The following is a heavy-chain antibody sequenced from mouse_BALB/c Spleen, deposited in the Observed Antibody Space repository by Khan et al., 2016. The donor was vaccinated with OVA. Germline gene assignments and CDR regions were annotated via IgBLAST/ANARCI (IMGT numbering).Heavy chain of an antibody. J-gene: IGHJ2*01. D-gene: IGHD1-1*01. CDR3: ARGGTTVVADY. CDR2: ISSGGNT. V-gene: IGHV5-6-5*01. Sequence: EVELVESGGGLVKPGGSLKLSCAASGFTFSSYAMSWVRQTPEKRLEWVASISSGGNTYYPYSVKGRFTISRDNARNILYLQMSSLRSEDTAMYYCARGGTTVVADYWGQGTTLTVSS. CDR1: GFTFSSYA.